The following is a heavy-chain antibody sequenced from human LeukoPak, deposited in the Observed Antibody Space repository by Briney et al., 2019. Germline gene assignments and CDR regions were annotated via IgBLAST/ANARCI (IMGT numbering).Heavy chain of an antibody. D-gene: IGHD2-2*01. CDR1: GGSISSYY. Sequence: PSETLSLTCTVSGGSISSYYWSWIRQPAGKGLEWIGRIYTSGGTNYNPSLKSQVTMSVDTSKNQFSLKLSSVTAADTAVYYCARDLLLGCSSTSCDSPFDYWGQGTLVTVSS. CDR2: IYTSGGT. CDR3: ARDLLLGCSSTSCDSPFDY. V-gene: IGHV4-4*07. J-gene: IGHJ4*02.